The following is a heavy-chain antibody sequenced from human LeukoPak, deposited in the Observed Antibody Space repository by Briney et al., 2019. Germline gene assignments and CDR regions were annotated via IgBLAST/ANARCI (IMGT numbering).Heavy chain of an antibody. CDR1: GFTFSSYG. CDR3: ALYYYDSSGYPYFDY. D-gene: IGHD3-22*01. Sequence: GGSPRLSCAASGFTFSSYGMHWVRQAPGKGLEWVAFIRYDGSDKYYADSVKGRFTISRDNSKNTLYLQMNSLRAEDTAVYYCALYYYDSSGYPYFDYWGQGTLVPVST. CDR2: IRYDGSDK. V-gene: IGHV3-30*02. J-gene: IGHJ4*02.